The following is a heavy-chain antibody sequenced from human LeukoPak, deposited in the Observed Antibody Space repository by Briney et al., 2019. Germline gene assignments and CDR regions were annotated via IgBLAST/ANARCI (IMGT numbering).Heavy chain of an antibody. J-gene: IGHJ4*02. CDR2: INPNSGGT. V-gene: IGHV1-2*02. CDR3: ATRYYDILTVGY. Sequence: ASVKVSCKASGYTFTGYYMHWVRQAPGQGLEWMGWINPNSGGTNYAQKFQGRVTMTRDTSISAAYMELSRLRSDDTAVYYCATRYYDILTVGYWGQGTLVTVSS. D-gene: IGHD3-9*01. CDR1: GYTFTGYY.